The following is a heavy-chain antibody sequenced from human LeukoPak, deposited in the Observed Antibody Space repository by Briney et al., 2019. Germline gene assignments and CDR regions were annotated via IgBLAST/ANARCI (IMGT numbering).Heavy chain of an antibody. CDR3: ARAQYYYGSGSPPDY. J-gene: IGHJ4*02. CDR2: ISGSGGST. V-gene: IGHV3-23*01. CDR1: GFTFSSYA. Sequence: PGGSLRLSCAASGFTFSSYAMSWVRQAPGKGLEWVSAISGSGGSTYYADSVKGRFTISRDNAKNTLYLQMNSLRAEDTAVYYCARAQYYYGSGSPPDYWGQGTLVTVSS. D-gene: IGHD3-10*01.